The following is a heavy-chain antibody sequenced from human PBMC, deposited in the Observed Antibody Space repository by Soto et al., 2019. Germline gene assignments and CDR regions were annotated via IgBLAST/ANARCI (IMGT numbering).Heavy chain of an antibody. D-gene: IGHD6-13*01. Sequence: EVQLVESGGGLVKPGGSLRLSCAASGFTFSSYSMNWVRQAPGKGLEWVSSISSSSSYIYYADSVKGRFTISRDNAKNSLYLQMNSLRAEDTAVYYCARVGFNSRSWYGGYYYYGMDVWGQGTTVTVSS. CDR1: GFTFSSYS. V-gene: IGHV3-21*01. CDR3: ARVGFNSRSWYGGYYYYGMDV. CDR2: ISSSSSYI. J-gene: IGHJ6*01.